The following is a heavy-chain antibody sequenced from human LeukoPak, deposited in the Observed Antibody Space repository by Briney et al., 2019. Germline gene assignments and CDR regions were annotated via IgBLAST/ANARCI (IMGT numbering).Heavy chain of an antibody. CDR1: GGSISSSSYY. D-gene: IGHD3-22*01. V-gene: IGHV4-39*01. J-gene: IGHJ4*02. CDR2: IYYSGST. Sequence: SETLSLTCTVSGGSISSSSYYWGWIRQPPGKGLEWIGSIYYSGSTYYNPSLKSRVTISVDASKNQFSLKLSSVTAADTAVYYCARRDISSGYYEGFFDYWGQGTLVTVSS. CDR3: ARRDISSGYYEGFFDY.